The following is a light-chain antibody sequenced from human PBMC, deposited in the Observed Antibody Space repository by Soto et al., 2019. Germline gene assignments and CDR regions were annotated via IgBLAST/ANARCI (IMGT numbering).Light chain of an antibody. V-gene: IGKV3-11*01. J-gene: IGKJ1*01. CDR3: QQRSNWPT. CDR2: DAS. CDR1: QSVSSY. Sequence: EIVMTQSPATLSVSPGDRATLSCRASQSVSSYLAWYQQKPGQAPRLLIYDASNRATGIPARFSGSGSGTDFTLTISSLEPEDFAVYYCQQRSNWPTFGQGTKVDTK.